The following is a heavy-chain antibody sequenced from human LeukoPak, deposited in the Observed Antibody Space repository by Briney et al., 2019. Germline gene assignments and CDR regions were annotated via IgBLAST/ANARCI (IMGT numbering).Heavy chain of an antibody. CDR1: GGSFSGYY. CDR2: ISYTGTT. D-gene: IGHD5-12*01. CDR3: AREPGVGYDYRWFDP. Sequence: SETLSLTCAVYGGSFSGYYWSWIRQPPGKGLEWIGHISYTGTTSYNPSLKNRVTISLATSNNQFSLKLTSVTAADTAVYYCAREPGVGYDYRWFDPWGQGTLVTVSS. V-gene: IGHV4-59*01. J-gene: IGHJ5*02.